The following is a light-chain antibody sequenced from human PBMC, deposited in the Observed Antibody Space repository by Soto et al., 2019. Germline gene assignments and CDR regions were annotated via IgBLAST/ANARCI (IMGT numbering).Light chain of an antibody. CDR3: CSYAGSYSYV. CDR2: DVT. V-gene: IGLV2-11*01. Sequence: QSVLTQPRSVSGSPGQSVAISCTGTSSDVGGYNYVSWYQQHPGKVPKLMIYDVTKRPSGVPDRFSASKSGNTASLTISGLQADDEADYYCCSYAGSYSYVFGTGTKVTVL. CDR1: SSDVGGYNY. J-gene: IGLJ1*01.